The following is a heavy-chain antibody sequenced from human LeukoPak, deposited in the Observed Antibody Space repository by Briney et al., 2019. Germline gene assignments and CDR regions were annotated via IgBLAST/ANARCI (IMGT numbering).Heavy chain of an antibody. Sequence: PSETLSPTCAVYGGSFSGYYWSWIRQPPGKGLEWIGYIYYSGSTNYNPSLKSRVTISVDTSKNQFSLKLSSVTAADTAVYYCARGRVDIVLMVYANYYYYYYMDVWGKGTTVTISS. D-gene: IGHD2-8*01. CDR3: ARGRVDIVLMVYANYYYYYYMDV. CDR1: GGSFSGYY. CDR2: IYYSGST. V-gene: IGHV4-59*12. J-gene: IGHJ6*03.